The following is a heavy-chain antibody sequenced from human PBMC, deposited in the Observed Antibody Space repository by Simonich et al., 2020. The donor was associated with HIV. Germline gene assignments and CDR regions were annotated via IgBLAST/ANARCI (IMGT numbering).Heavy chain of an antibody. CDR2: ISYDGSNK. Sequence: QVQLVESGGGVVQPGRSLRLSCAASGFTFSSYAMHWVRQAPGKGLEWVAVISYDGSNKYYADSVKGRVTISRDNSKNTLYLQMNSLRAEDTAVYYCASGGSISSVWADDYWGQGTLVNVSS. D-gene: IGHD3-16*01. V-gene: IGHV3-30*07. CDR1: GFTFSSYA. J-gene: IGHJ4*02. CDR3: ASGGSISSVWADDY.